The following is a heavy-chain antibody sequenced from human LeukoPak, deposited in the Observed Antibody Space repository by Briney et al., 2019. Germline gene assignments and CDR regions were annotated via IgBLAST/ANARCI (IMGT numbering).Heavy chain of an antibody. D-gene: IGHD6-19*01. J-gene: IGHJ4*02. Sequence: SVKVSCKASGYTFTGYYMHWLRQAPGQGLEWMGRIIPILGIANYAQKFQGRVTITADKSTSTAYMELSSLRSEDTAVYYCARVTAVAGTLLDYWGQGTLVTVSS. CDR1: GYTFTGYY. V-gene: IGHV1-69*02. CDR3: ARVTAVAGTLLDY. CDR2: IIPILGIA.